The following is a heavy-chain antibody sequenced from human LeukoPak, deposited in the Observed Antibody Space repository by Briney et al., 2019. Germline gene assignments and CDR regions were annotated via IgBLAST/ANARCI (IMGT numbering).Heavy chain of an antibody. CDR1: EFTFSSYA. CDR3: ARDPPGAVGATDEYYFDY. CDR2: ISYDGSNK. V-gene: IGHV3-30*01. J-gene: IGHJ4*02. D-gene: IGHD1-26*01. Sequence: GGSLRLSCAASEFTFSSYAMHWVRQAPGKGLEWVAVISYDGSNKYYADSVKGRFTISRDNSKNTLYLQMNSLRAEDTAVYYCARDPPGAVGATDEYYFDYWGQGTLVTVSS.